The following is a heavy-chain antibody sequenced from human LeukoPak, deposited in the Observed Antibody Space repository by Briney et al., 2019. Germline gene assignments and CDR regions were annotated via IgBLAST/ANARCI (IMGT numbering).Heavy chain of an antibody. J-gene: IGHJ4*02. D-gene: IGHD3-16*01. Sequence: GGSPRLSCAASKFTFSSYWMSWVRQAPGKGLEWVAYMNQLGNEKNYVDSVKGRFTTSRDNAKNSLYLQMNSLRAEDTAVYYCARGTYYYEFWGQGTLVTVSS. V-gene: IGHV3-7*04. CDR2: MNQLGNEK. CDR3: ARGTYYYEF. CDR1: KFTFSSYW.